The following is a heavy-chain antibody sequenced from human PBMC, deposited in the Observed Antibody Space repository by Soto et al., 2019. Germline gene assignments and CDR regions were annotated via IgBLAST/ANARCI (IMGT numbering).Heavy chain of an antibody. CDR1: GGSISSGDYY. CDR2: IYYSGST. Sequence: QVQLQESGPGLVKPSQTLSLTCTVSGGSISSGDYYWSWIRQPPGKGLEWIGYIYYSGSTYYNPALKSRVTISVDTSKNQFALKLSSVTAADTAVYYCAREGDTVTRGYYFDYWGQGTLVTVSS. V-gene: IGHV4-30-4*01. D-gene: IGHD4-17*01. CDR3: AREGDTVTRGYYFDY. J-gene: IGHJ4*02.